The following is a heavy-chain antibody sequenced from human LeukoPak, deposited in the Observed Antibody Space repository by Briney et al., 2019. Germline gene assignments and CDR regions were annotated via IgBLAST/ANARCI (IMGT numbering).Heavy chain of an antibody. V-gene: IGHV3-30*03. J-gene: IGHJ4*02. CDR3: ASGASSAWYYFDY. CDR2: ISYDGGNK. CDR1: GFTFNSYG. D-gene: IGHD6-19*01. Sequence: PGGSLRLSCAASGFTFNSYGMHWVRQTPGKGLEWVAVISYDGGNKYYADSVKGRFTISRDNSKNTLYLQMNSLRAEDTAVHYCASGASSAWYYFDYWGQGTLVTVSS.